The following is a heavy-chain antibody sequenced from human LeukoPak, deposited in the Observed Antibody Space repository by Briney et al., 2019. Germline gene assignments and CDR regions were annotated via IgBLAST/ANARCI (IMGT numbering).Heavy chain of an antibody. CDR1: GFTFSSYG. Sequence: PGGSLRLSCAASGFTFSSYGMHWVRQAPGKGLEWVAFIRYDGSNKYYADSVKGRFTISRDNSKNTLYLQMNSLRAEDTAVYYCAKGLPSYSSTSGGGYYFDYWGQGTLVTVSS. D-gene: IGHD6-6*01. CDR3: AKGLPSYSSTSGGGYYFDY. J-gene: IGHJ4*02. CDR2: IRYDGSNK. V-gene: IGHV3-30*02.